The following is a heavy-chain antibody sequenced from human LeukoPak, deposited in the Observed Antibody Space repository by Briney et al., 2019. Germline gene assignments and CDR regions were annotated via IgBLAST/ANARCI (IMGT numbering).Heavy chain of an antibody. V-gene: IGHV5-51*01. Sequence: GESLKISCKGSGNSFTNYWIGWVRQMPGKGLEWMGIIYPGDSDTRYGPSFQGQVTISADKSISTAYLQWSSLKASDTAMYYCARPIGYCSGGSCHLYYFDYWGQGTLVTVSS. CDR2: IYPGDSDT. J-gene: IGHJ4*02. CDR3: ARPIGYCSGGSCHLYYFDY. CDR1: GNSFTNYW. D-gene: IGHD2-15*01.